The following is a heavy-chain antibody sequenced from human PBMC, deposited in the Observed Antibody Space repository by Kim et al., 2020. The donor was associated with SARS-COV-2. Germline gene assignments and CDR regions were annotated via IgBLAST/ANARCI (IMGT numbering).Heavy chain of an antibody. D-gene: IGHD6-13*01. CDR2: ISYDGSNK. CDR1: GFTFSSYG. Sequence: GGSLRLSCAASGFTFSSYGMHWVRQAPGKGLEWVAVISYDGSNKYYADSVKGRFTISRDNSKNTLYLQMNSLRAEDTAVYYCAKDQEYSSSWFGGYYYYYGMDVWGQGTTVTVSS. J-gene: IGHJ6*02. V-gene: IGHV3-30*18. CDR3: AKDQEYSSSWFGGYYYYYGMDV.